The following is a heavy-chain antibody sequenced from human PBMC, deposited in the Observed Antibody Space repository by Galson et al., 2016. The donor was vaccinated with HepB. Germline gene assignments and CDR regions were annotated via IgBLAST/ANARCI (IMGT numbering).Heavy chain of an antibody. CDR1: GFSLTTGGVV. J-gene: IGHJ4*02. CDR2: IYWDGDK. CDR3: ARDMIYYGSGRFDD. V-gene: IGHV2-5*02. Sequence: PALVKPTQTLTLTCTFSGFSLTTGGVVVAWIRQPPGKALEWLALIYWDGDKRFSPSLQNRLTISKATSKNQVLLTLTNLDSVDTGTYYCARDMIYYGSGRFDDWGQGTVGTVSS. D-gene: IGHD3-10*01.